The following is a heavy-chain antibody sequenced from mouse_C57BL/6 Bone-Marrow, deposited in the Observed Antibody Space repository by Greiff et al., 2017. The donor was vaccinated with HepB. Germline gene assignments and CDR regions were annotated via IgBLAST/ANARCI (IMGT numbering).Heavy chain of an antibody. Sequence: VQLQQSGAELVRPGASVTLSCKASGYTFTDYEMHWVKQTPVHGLEWIGAIDPETGGTAYNQKFKGKAILTADKSSSTAHMELRSLTSEDSAVYYCTVGPYYFDYWGQGTTLTVSS. CDR3: TVGPYYFDY. CDR1: GYTFTDYE. J-gene: IGHJ2*01. CDR2: IDPETGGT. V-gene: IGHV1-15*01.